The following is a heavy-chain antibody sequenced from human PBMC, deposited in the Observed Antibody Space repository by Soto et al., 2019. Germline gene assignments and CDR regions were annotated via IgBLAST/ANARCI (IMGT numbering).Heavy chain of an antibody. CDR3: TTVIFWGYYYGMDV. V-gene: IGHV3-15*01. J-gene: IGHJ6*02. CDR2: IKSKTDGGTT. Sequence: GGSLRLSCAASGFTFSNAWMSWVRQAPGKGLEWVGRIKSKTDGGTTDYAAPVKGRFTISRDDSKNTLYLQMNSLKTEDTAVYYCTTVIFWGYYYGMDVWGQGTTVTVSS. D-gene: IGHD3-16*01. CDR1: GFTFSNAW.